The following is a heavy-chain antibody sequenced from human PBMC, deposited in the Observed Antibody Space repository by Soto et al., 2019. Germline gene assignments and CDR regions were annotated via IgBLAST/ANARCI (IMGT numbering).Heavy chain of an antibody. CDR1: GDSITGYY. Sequence: SETVSLTCSVSGDSITGYYWSWIRQPPGKGLEWIGYIHYSGSSDYSPSPKSRVSISVDTSKNQFSLRLTSVTAADTAVYYCARNHFGDPPLNNWFDPWGQGSLVTVSS. D-gene: IGHD4-17*01. CDR2: IHYSGSS. CDR3: ARNHFGDPPLNNWFDP. J-gene: IGHJ5*02. V-gene: IGHV4-59*01.